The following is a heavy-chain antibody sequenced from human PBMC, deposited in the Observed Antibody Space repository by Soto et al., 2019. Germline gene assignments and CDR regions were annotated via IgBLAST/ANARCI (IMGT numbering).Heavy chain of an antibody. CDR3: GKRGVGRGPDLDY. CDR2: IIPILGIA. Sequence: QVQLVQSGAEVKKPRSSVKVSCKASGGTFSSYTISWVRQAPGHGLEWMVRIIPILGIANSAQKFQGIVPISADKSKSTAHMELSSLGSWATALDSCGKRGVGRGPDLDYRGQGTLVTVSS. CDR1: GGTFSSYT. D-gene: IGHD1-26*01. V-gene: IGHV1-69*02. J-gene: IGHJ4*02.